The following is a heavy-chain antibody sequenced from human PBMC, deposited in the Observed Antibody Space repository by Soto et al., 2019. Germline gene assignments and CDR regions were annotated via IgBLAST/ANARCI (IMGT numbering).Heavy chain of an antibody. CDR1: SGSISSSNW. V-gene: IGHV4-4*02. D-gene: IGHD3-10*01. J-gene: IGHJ6*03. CDR2: IYHSGST. Sequence: SETLSLTCAVSSGSISSSNWWSWVRQPPGKGLEWIGEIYHSGSTNYNPSLKSRVTISVDTSKNQFSLKLSSVTAADTAVYYCARPAMVRGASKNYYYYYMDVWGKGTTVTVSS. CDR3: ARPAMVRGASKNYYYYYMDV.